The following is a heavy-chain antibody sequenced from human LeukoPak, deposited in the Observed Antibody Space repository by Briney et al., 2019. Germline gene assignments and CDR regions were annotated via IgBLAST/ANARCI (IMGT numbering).Heavy chain of an antibody. V-gene: IGHV3-33*06. D-gene: IGHD3-22*01. Sequence: GGSLRLSCAASGFTFSSYGMHWVRQAPGKGLEWVAVIWYDGSNKYYADSVKGRFTISRDNSKNTLYLQMKSLRAEDTAVYYCAKDWYYDSSGYYFDYWGQGTLVTVSS. CDR1: GFTFSSYG. J-gene: IGHJ4*02. CDR3: AKDWYYDSSGYYFDY. CDR2: IWYDGSNK.